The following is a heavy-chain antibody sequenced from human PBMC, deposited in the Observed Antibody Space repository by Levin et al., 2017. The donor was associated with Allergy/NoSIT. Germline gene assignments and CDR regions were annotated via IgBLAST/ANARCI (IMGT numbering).Heavy chain of an antibody. CDR3: AHRPAHGYGVPGYYFDY. CDR1: GFSLSTSGVG. J-gene: IGHJ4*02. V-gene: IGHV2-5*02. CDR2: IYWDDDK. D-gene: IGHD2-8*01. Sequence: GSGPTLVKPTQTLTLTCTFSGFSLSTSGVGVGWIRPPPGKALEWLALIYWDDDKFYSLSLQSRLTIAQDTSENQVVLTVTNVDPADAATYYCAHRPAHGYGVPGYYFDYWGQGILLTVSS.